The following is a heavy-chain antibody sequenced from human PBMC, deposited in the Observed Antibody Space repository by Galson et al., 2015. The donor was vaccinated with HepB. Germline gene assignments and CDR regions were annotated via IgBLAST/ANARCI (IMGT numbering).Heavy chain of an antibody. Sequence: SLRLSCAASGFTFSNYWMTWVRQAPGKGLEWVANIKQHGGEEYYVDSVKGRFTISRDNAKKSLYLQMNSLGAEDTAVYSCARHLTVTGVYYYFHYYMDVWGKGTTVTVSS. D-gene: IGHD6-13*01. CDR3: ARHLTVTGVYYYFHYYMDV. CDR2: IKQHGGEE. J-gene: IGHJ6*03. V-gene: IGHV3-7*01. CDR1: GFTFSNYW.